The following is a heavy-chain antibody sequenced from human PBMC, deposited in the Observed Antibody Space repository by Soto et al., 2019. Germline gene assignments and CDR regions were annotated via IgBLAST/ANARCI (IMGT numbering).Heavy chain of an antibody. CDR1: GYTFTSYD. D-gene: IGHD2-8*01. J-gene: IGHJ4*02. Sequence: QVQLVQSGAEVKKPGASVKVSCKASGYTFTSYDINWVRQATGQGLEWMGWMNPNSGNTGYAQKFQGRVTMTRNTSRSTAYMELSSLRSEDTAVYYCARGRGMVMVYASWYYFDYWGQGTLVTVSS. CDR2: MNPNSGNT. V-gene: IGHV1-8*01. CDR3: ARGRGMVMVYASWYYFDY.